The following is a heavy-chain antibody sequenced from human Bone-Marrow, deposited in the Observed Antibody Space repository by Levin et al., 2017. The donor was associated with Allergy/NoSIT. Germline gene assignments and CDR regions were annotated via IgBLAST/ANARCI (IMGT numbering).Heavy chain of an antibody. J-gene: IGHJ4*02. CDR1: GYTFTNYH. CDR3: VRDAEGFDF. V-gene: IGHV1-18*01. CDR2: IRTYNGDT. Sequence: ASVKVSCKASGYTFTNYHIIWVRQAPGQDLEWMGWIRTYNGDTKYPQKIQGRVTLTSDTSTTTAFMELTSLTPDDTAVYFCVRDAEGFDFWGQGTLVTVSS.